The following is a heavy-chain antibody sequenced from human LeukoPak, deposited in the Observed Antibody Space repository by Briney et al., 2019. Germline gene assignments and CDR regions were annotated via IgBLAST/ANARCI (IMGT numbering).Heavy chain of an antibody. J-gene: IGHJ4*02. V-gene: IGHV1-69*05. CDR2: IIPIFGTA. Sequence: SVKVPCKASGGTFSSYAISWVRQAPGQGLEWMGRIIPIFGTANYAQKFQGRVTITTDESTSAAYMELSSLRSEDTAVYYCARDRRDGYNYFFDYWGQGTLVTVSS. CDR3: ARDRRDGYNYFFDY. D-gene: IGHD5-24*01. CDR1: GGTFSSYA.